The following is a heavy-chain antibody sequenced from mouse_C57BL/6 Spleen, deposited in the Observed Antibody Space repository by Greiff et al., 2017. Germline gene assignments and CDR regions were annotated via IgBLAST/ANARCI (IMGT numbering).Heavy chain of an antibody. CDR2: SSSGKSTI. D-gene: IGHD1-1*01. CDR1: GSTFSDYG. CDR3: ARIGSSFDY. Sequence: EVMLVESGGGLVKPEGPLKLPGAAPGSTFSDYGWHGVRQAPEKGRGWVAYSSSGKSTIYYADTVKGRFTISRDNAKNTLFLQMTSLRSEDTAMYYCARIGSSFDYWGQGTTLTVSS. V-gene: IGHV5-17*01. J-gene: IGHJ2*01.